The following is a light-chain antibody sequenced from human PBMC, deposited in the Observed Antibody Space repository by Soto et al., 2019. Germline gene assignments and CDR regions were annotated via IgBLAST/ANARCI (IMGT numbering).Light chain of an antibody. CDR3: AAWDDSLNVVV. Sequence: QSVLTQPPSASGTPGQRVTISCSGSSSNIGSNTVNWYQQLPGTAPKLLIYSNNQRPSGVPDRFSGSKSGTSASLAISGLKSEDEADYYCAAWDDSLNVVVFGGGPKLTVL. CDR1: SSNIGSNT. V-gene: IGLV1-44*01. CDR2: SNN. J-gene: IGLJ2*01.